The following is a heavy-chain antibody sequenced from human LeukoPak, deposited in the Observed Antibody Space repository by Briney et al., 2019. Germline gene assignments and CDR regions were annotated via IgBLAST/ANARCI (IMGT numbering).Heavy chain of an antibody. CDR2: IPYSGST. Sequence: SETLSLTCTVSGGSISSSSNFWGWIRQPPGKGLEWIGSIPYSGSTYYNPSLKSRVTISVDTSKNQFYLRLSSVTAADTAVYYCARLTPYSGSPLGDYWGQGTLVAVSS. D-gene: IGHD1-26*01. CDR3: ARLTPYSGSPLGDY. J-gene: IGHJ4*02. CDR1: GGSISSSSNF. V-gene: IGHV4-39*01.